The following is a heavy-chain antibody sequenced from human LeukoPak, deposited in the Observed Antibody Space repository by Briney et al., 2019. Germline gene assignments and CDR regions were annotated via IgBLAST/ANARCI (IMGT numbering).Heavy chain of an antibody. V-gene: IGHV1-3*01. CDR3: SEKS. CDR2: INAGNGNT. CDR1: GFTFSSYW. Sequence: GGSLRLSCAASGFTFSSYWMSRVRQAPGQRLEWMGWINAGNGNTKYSQKFQGRVTITRDTSASTAYMELSSPRSEDTAMYCASEKSWGQGTLVTVYS. J-gene: IGHJ4*02.